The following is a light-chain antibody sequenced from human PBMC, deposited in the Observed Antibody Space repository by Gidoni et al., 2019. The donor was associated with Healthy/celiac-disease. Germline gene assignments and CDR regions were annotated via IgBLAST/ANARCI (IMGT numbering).Light chain of an antibody. Sequence: EIVLTQSPATLSLSPGERATLSCRASTIGSSYLAWYQQKPGQAPRLLIYDASNRATGIPARFSGSGSGTDFTLTLSSLAPEVFAVYYCHQRSNCPPTFSGGTKVEIK. CDR2: DAS. J-gene: IGKJ4*01. V-gene: IGKV3-11*01. CDR3: HQRSNCPPT. CDR1: TIGSSY.